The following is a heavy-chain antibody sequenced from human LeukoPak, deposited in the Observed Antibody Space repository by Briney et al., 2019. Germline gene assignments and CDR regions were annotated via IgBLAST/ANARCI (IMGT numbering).Heavy chain of an antibody. CDR3: ARGITARRPRYNWFDP. D-gene: IGHD6-6*01. Sequence: SETLSLTCAVYGGSFSGYYWSWIRQPPGKGLEWIGEINHSGSTNYNPSPKSRVTISVDTSKNQFSLKLSSVTAADTAVYYCARGITARRPRYNWFDPWGQGTLVTVSS. J-gene: IGHJ5*02. CDR1: GGSFSGYY. V-gene: IGHV4-34*01. CDR2: INHSGST.